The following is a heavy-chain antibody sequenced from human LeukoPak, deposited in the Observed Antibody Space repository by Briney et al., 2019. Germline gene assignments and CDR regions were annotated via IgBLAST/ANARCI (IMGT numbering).Heavy chain of an antibody. Sequence: GGSLRLSCAASGFTFRTSWMHWLRQAPGRGLVWVSRIDDDGSTTTYADSVKGRFTISRDNAKSTVSLQMNSLTAEDTALYYCARGLGSATDYWGQGTLVTVSS. CDR3: ARGLGSATDY. D-gene: IGHD1-26*01. CDR1: GFTFRTSW. V-gene: IGHV3-74*01. CDR2: IDDDGSTT. J-gene: IGHJ4*02.